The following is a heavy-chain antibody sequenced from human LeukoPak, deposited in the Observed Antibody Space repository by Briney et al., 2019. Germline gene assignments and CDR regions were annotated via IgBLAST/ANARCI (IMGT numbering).Heavy chain of an antibody. V-gene: IGHV1-69*04. J-gene: IGHJ6*02. CDR2: IIPILGIA. D-gene: IGHD2-15*01. CDR3: ARDSRYCSGGSCYGLPPPGRVYGMDV. Sequence: ASVKVSCKASGGTFSSYAISWVRQAPGQGLEWMGRIIPILGIANYAQKFQGRVTITADKSTSTAYMELSSLRSEDTAVYYCARDSRYCSGGSCYGLPPPGRVYGMDVWGQGTTVTVSS. CDR1: GGTFSSYA.